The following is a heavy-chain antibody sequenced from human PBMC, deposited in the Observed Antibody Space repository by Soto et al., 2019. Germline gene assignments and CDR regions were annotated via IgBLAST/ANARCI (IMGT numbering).Heavy chain of an antibody. CDR1: GFNISASA. CDR3: PSPAKVGDIVSLNEY. Sequence: EVQLVESGGGLVQPGGSLKLACAASGFNISASAMHWVRQASGKGLEWVGRIRSKAKSSSTAYTASVKGRFTISRDDSKNMAYLQMNSLKIEDTAVYYCPSPAKVGDIVSLNEYWGQGTLVTVSS. CDR2: IRSKAKSSST. D-gene: IGHD2-15*01. V-gene: IGHV3-73*02. J-gene: IGHJ4*02.